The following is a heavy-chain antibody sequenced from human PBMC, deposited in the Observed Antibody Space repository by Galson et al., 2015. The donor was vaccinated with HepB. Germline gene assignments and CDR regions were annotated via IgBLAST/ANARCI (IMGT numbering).Heavy chain of an antibody. Sequence: SLRLSCAASGFTISSSAMHWVRQAPGKGLEWVAVISYDGSNKYYADSVKGRFTISRDNSKNTLYLQMNSLRAEDTAVYCCAKDVGGGDGYTFDYWGQGTLVTVSS. CDR3: AKDVGGGDGYTFDY. CDR2: ISYDGSNK. J-gene: IGHJ4*02. V-gene: IGHV3-30*04. CDR1: GFTISSSA. D-gene: IGHD5-24*01.